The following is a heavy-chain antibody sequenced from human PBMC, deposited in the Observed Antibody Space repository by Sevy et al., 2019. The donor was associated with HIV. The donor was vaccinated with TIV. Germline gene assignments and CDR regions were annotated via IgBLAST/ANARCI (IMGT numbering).Heavy chain of an antibody. CDR2: IRSKARNYAT. CDR1: GFTFSGSA. V-gene: IGHV3-73*01. Sequence: GGSLRLSCAASGFTFSGSAMHWVRQASGKGREWFGRIRSKARNYATAYFASVKGRFTISRDDSKNTAYLQMKSLKIEDTAVYYCTSAPYDSSGYYNFDYWGQGIVVTVSS. D-gene: IGHD3-22*01. CDR3: TSAPYDSSGYYNFDY. J-gene: IGHJ4*02.